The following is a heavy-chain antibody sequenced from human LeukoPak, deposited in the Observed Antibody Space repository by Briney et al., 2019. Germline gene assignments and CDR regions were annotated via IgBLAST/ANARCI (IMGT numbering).Heavy chain of an antibody. CDR2: ISSSSIYT. Sequence: PVGSLRLSCAASGFIFSDYYMSWIRQAPGKGLEWLSYISSSSIYTSYPDSVKGRFTISRDNAKNSLYLQLNSLRAEDTAVYYCARGSPPDYWGQRTLTTVSS. V-gene: IGHV3-11*05. D-gene: IGHD2-15*01. J-gene: IGHJ4*02. CDR1: GFIFSDYY. CDR3: ARGSPPDY.